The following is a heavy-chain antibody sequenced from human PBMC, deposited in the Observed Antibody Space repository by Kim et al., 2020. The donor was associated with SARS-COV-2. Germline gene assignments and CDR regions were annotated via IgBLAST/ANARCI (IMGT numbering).Heavy chain of an antibody. CDR2: ISSSSSYI. J-gene: IGHJ5*02. V-gene: IGHV3-21*01. CDR3: ARDPGTSGSVHWFDP. CDR1: GFTFSNYS. D-gene: IGHD6-19*01. Sequence: GGSLRLSCAASGFTFSNYSMNWVRQAPGKGLEWVSSISSSSSYIYYADSVKGRFTISRDNAKNSLYLQMNSLRAEDTAVYYCARDPGTSGSVHWFDPWGQGTLVTVSS.